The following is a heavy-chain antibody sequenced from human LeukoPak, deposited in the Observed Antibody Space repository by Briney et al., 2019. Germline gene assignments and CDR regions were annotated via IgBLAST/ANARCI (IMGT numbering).Heavy chain of an antibody. J-gene: IGHJ4*02. V-gene: IGHV1-46*01. CDR2: INPSGGTT. CDR3: ATPRQLYGSGSYWLDY. CDR1: GYTFTNYY. Sequence: ASVKVSCKASGYTFTNYYIHWVRQAPGQGLEWMGLINPSGGTTNCAQKFQGRVTMTRDMSTTTVYMHLSSLRSEDTAVYYCATPRQLYGSGSYWLDYWGQGTLVTVSS. D-gene: IGHD3-10*01.